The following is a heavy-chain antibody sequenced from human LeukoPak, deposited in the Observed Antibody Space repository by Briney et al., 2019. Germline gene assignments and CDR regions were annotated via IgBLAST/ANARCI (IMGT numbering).Heavy chain of an antibody. J-gene: IGHJ5*02. Sequence: PGGSLRLSCAATGFSIRSYWMNWVRQAPGKGLEWLAIIKQDGSEKHYKGSVEGRFTISRDNAKNSLHLQMNSLRAEDTAVYYCAGGSGYLITSWGQGTLVTVSS. CDR2: IKQDGSEK. V-gene: IGHV3-7*01. CDR3: AGGSGYLITS. CDR1: GFSIRSYW. D-gene: IGHD3-16*01.